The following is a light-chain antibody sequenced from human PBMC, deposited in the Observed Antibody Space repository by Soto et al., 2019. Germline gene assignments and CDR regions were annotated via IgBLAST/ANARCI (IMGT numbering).Light chain of an antibody. CDR1: QSVTGSY. J-gene: IGKJ4*01. Sequence: EIVLTQSPGTLSLSPGERATLSCRASQSVTGSYLAWYQQKPGQAPRLLIYGASSRATGIPDRFSGSGSGTDFTLTISRLEPEDFAVYYCQQYGSSHTFGGGTKVEIK. V-gene: IGKV3-20*01. CDR2: GAS. CDR3: QQYGSSHT.